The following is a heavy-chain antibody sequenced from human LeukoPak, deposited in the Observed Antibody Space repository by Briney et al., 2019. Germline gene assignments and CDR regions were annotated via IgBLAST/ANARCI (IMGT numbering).Heavy chain of an antibody. CDR2: IWYDGSNK. Sequence: GGSLRLSCAASGFTFSSYAMSWVRQAPGKGLEWVAVIWYDGSNKYYADSVKGRFTISRDNSKNTLYLQLNSLRPEDTALYYCARDGYCSSTGCSAYFFDSWGQGTLVTVSS. CDR3: ARDGYCSSTGCSAYFFDS. J-gene: IGHJ4*02. V-gene: IGHV3-33*08. CDR1: GFTFSSYA. D-gene: IGHD2-2*03.